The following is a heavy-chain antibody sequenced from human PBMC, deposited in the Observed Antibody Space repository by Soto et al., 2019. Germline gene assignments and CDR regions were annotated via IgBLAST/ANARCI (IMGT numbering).Heavy chain of an antibody. D-gene: IGHD3-10*01. CDR3: ARDNNDYYYGSGSYDPRA. CDR1: GGTFSCYA. Sequence: ASVKVSCKASGGTFSCYAISWLRQAPGQGLEWMGGIIPSFGEVSDAQKLQGRVTIPADESTSTAYMALSSLRSEVTAVYSCARDNNDYYYGSGSYDPRAWGQGTLVTVSS. J-gene: IGHJ5*02. V-gene: IGHV1-69*13. CDR2: IIPSFGEV.